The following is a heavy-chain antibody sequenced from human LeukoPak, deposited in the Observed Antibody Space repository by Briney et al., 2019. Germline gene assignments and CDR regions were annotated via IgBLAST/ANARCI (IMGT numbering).Heavy chain of an antibody. D-gene: IGHD3-22*01. V-gene: IGHV1-2*02. CDR2: INPNSGGT. J-gene: IGHJ4*02. CDR3: ARYRSGSYIGGDYLDY. Sequence: GASVKVSCKASGYTFTGYYMHWVRQAPGQGLEWMGWINPNSGGTNYAQKFQGRVTMTRDTSISTAYMELSRLRSDDTAVYYCARYRSGSYIGGDYLDYWGQGTLVTVSS. CDR1: GYTFTGYY.